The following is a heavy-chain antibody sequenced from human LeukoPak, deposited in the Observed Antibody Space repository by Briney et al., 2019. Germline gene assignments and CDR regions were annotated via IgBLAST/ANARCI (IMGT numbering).Heavy chain of an antibody. CDR1: GGTFSSYA. CDR2: IIPIFGTA. D-gene: IGHD6-19*01. Sequence: GASAKVSCKASGGTFSSYAISWVRQAPGQGLEWMGGIIPIFGTANYAQKFQGRVTITADESTSTAYMELSSLRSEDTAVYYCARDQAGQWLADRWLQHWGQGTLVTVSS. J-gene: IGHJ1*01. CDR3: ARDQAGQWLADRWLQH. V-gene: IGHV1-69*13.